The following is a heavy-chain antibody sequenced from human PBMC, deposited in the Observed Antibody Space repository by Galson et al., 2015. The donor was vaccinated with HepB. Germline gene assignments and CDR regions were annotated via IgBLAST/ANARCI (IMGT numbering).Heavy chain of an antibody. D-gene: IGHD1-26*01. CDR3: AREGGSYSFADY. CDR2: ISVYNDNS. V-gene: IGHV1-18*01. J-gene: IGHJ4*02. CDR1: GYTFSGYG. Sequence: SVKVSCKASGYTFSGYGISWVRQAPGQGLEWVGRISVYNDNSDYAQKLQGRVTATTDISTSTAYMELRSLRSDDTAVYYCAREGGSYSFADYWGQGTLVTVSS.